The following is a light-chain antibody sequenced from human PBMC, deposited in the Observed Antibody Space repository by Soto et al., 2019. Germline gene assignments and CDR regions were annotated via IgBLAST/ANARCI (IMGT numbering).Light chain of an antibody. CDR2: VTS. V-gene: IGKV1-9*01. J-gene: IGKJ4*01. Sequence: IQLTQSPSSLSASVGDRVTITCRASQGLSSYLAWYQQKLGKAPKLLIYVTSTLQSGVPSRFSGSGSGTDFTLTISSLQPEDFATYYCQQHNSYPLTFGGGTKVDIK. CDR3: QQHNSYPLT. CDR1: QGLSSY.